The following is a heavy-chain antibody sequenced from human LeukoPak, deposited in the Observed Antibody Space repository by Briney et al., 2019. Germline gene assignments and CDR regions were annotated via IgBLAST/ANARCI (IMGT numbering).Heavy chain of an antibody. CDR1: SGSISSSSYY. CDR2: IYYSGSI. J-gene: IGHJ2*01. V-gene: IGHV4-39*01. CDR3: ARRDLKDWYFDL. Sequence: SETLSLTCTVSSGSISSSSYYWGWIRQPPGKGLEWIGSIYYSGSIYYNPSLKSRVTISVDTSKNQFSLEVSSVTAADTAVYYCARRDLKDWYFDLWGRGTLVTVSS.